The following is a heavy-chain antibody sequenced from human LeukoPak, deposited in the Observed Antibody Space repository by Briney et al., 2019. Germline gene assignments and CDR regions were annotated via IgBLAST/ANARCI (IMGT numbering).Heavy chain of an antibody. CDR3: ASDSLVPAGAYFDY. CDR2: IIPIFGTA. D-gene: IGHD2-2*01. J-gene: IGHJ4*02. V-gene: IGHV1-69*13. Sequence: GASVTVSFKASGGTFSSYAISWVRQAPGQGLEWMGGIIPIFGTANYAQKFQGRVTITADESTSTAYMELSSLRSEDTAVYYCASDSLVPAGAYFDYWGQGTLVTVSS. CDR1: GGTFSSYA.